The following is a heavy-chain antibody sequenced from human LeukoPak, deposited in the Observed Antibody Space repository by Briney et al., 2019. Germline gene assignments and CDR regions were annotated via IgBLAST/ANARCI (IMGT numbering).Heavy chain of an antibody. D-gene: IGHD3-22*01. CDR3: AREGHYYDSSGYYVSWFDP. V-gene: IGHV4-31*03. CDR1: GGSISSGGYY. CDR2: IYYSGST. J-gene: IGHJ5*02. Sequence: SETLSLTCTVSGGSISSGGYYWSWIRQHPGKGLEWIGYIYYSGSTYYNPSLKSRVTISVDTSKNQFSLKLSSVTAADTAVYYCAREGHYYDSSGYYVSWFDPWGQGTLVTVSS.